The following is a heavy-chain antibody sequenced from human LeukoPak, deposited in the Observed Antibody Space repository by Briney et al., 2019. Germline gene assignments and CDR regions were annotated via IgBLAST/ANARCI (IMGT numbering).Heavy chain of an antibody. V-gene: IGHV1-2*02. J-gene: IGHJ4*02. D-gene: IGHD2/OR15-2a*01. CDR3: AAIAYSTTWFSLGDF. CDR2: INPNSGGT. Sequence: ASVKVSCKASGYTFTGYYMHWARQAPGQGLEWMGWINPNSGGTNYAQKFQGRVTMTRDTSISTAYMELSRLTSDDTAVYYCAAIAYSTTWFSLGDFWGQGTLVTVSS. CDR1: GYTFTGYY.